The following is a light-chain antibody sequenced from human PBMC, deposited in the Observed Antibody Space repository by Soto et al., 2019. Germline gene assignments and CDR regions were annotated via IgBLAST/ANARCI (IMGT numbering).Light chain of an antibody. Sequence: QSALTQPPSASGSPGQSVTISCTGTSSDVADYNYVSWYQQYPGKAPKLMIYEVSKRPSGVPDRFSGSKSGNTASLTVSGLQAEDEADYYCSSYAGSNNWVFGGGTKVTV. CDR1: SSDVADYNY. CDR2: EVS. V-gene: IGLV2-8*01. J-gene: IGLJ3*02. CDR3: SSYAGSNNWV.